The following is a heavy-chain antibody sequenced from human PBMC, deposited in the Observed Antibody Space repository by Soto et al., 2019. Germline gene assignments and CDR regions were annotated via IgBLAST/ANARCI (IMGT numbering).Heavy chain of an antibody. CDR3: ARDRRGKERGGY. D-gene: IGHD3-16*01. Sequence: QVQLVQSGAEVKKPGASVKVSCKASGYTFTSYGISWVRQAPGQGLEWMGWISAYNGNTNYAQKLQGRVTMTTDTPTSTDYMELRSLRADDTAVYYCARDRRGKERGGYWGQGTLVTVSS. CDR2: ISAYNGNT. J-gene: IGHJ4*02. V-gene: IGHV1-18*04. CDR1: GYTFTSYG.